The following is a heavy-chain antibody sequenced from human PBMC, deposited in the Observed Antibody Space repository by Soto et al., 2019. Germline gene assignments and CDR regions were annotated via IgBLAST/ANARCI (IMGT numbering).Heavy chain of an antibody. Sequence: QVQLVQSGAEVKKPGSSVKVSCKASGGTFSSYAISWVRQAPGQGLEWMGGVIPIFGTANYAQKFQGRVTITADESTSTAYMELSSVRSEDTAVYYCARVSGIAVAGTGVYFDYWGQGTLVTVSS. CDR1: GGTFSSYA. D-gene: IGHD6-19*01. CDR2: VIPIFGTA. V-gene: IGHV1-69*01. J-gene: IGHJ4*02. CDR3: ARVSGIAVAGTGVYFDY.